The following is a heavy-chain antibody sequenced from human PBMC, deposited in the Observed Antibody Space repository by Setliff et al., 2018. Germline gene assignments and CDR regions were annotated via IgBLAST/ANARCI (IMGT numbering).Heavy chain of an antibody. CDR2: IYHSGST. V-gene: IGHV4-38-2*01. Sequence: PSETLSLTCAVSGYSISSGYYWGWIRQPPGKGLEWIGSIYHSGSTYYNPSLKSRVTISVDTSKNQFSLKLSSVTAADTAVYYCARHKAGITIFGVVINPDAFDIWGQGTRVTVSS. CDR1: GYSISSGYY. J-gene: IGHJ3*02. D-gene: IGHD3-3*01. CDR3: ARHKAGITIFGVVINPDAFDI.